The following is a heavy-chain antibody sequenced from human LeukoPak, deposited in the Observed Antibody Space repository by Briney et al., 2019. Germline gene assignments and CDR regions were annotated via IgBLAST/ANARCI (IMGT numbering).Heavy chain of an antibody. V-gene: IGHV3-48*03. D-gene: IGHD5-18*01. CDR1: GFTFSSYE. J-gene: IGHJ6*02. CDR2: ISSSGSTI. Sequence: PGGSLRLSCAASGFTFSSYEMNWVRQAPGKGLEWVSYISSSGSTIYYADSVKGRFTISRDNAKNSLYLQMNSLRDEDTAVYYCARDLLETVMGDAYYYYGIDVWGQGTTVTVSS. CDR3: ARDLLETVMGDAYYYYGIDV.